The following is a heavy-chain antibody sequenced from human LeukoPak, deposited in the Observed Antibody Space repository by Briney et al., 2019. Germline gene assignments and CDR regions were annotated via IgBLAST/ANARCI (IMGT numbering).Heavy chain of an antibody. V-gene: IGHV1-2*02. CDR3: ARWRVSGYCDY. J-gene: IGHJ4*02. D-gene: IGHD3-22*01. Sequence: GASVKVSCKASGYTFTSYYMHWVRQAPGQGLEWMGEINPNSGGTSFAQKFQGRVIMTRDTSISTAYMELSRVRSDDTAVYYCARWRVSGYCDYWGQGTLVTVSS. CDR2: INPNSGGT. CDR1: GYTFTSYY.